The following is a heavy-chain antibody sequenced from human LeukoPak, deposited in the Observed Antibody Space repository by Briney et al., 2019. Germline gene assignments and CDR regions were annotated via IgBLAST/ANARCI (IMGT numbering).Heavy chain of an antibody. D-gene: IGHD3-10*01. CDR2: IYTSGST. CDR3: ARGGWGFGEFPNWFDP. J-gene: IGHJ5*02. V-gene: IGHV4-4*07. CDR1: GGSISSYY. Sequence: PSETLSLTCTVSGGSISSYYWSWIRQPPGKGLEWIGRIYTSGSTNYNPSLKSRVTMSVDTSKNQFSLKLSSVTAADTAVYYCARGGWGFGEFPNWFDPWGQGTLVTVSS.